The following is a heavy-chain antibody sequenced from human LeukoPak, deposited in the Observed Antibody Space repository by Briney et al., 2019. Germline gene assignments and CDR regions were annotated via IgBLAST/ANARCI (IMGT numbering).Heavy chain of an antibody. Sequence: GGTLRLSCAASGFTFSSYAMNWVRQAPGKGLEWVSAISGGGFNTYSADSVKGRFTISRDSSKNTLFLQMNSLRAEDTALYYCAKATSSTWYNYDYWGQGTLVTVSS. D-gene: IGHD6-13*01. CDR1: GFTFSSYA. CDR3: AKATSSTWYNYDY. CDR2: ISGGGFNT. V-gene: IGHV3-23*01. J-gene: IGHJ4*02.